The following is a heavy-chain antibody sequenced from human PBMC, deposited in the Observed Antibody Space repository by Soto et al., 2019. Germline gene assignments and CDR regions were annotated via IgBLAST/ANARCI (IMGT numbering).Heavy chain of an antibody. CDR1: GFNFDNYY. D-gene: IGHD4-17*01. Sequence: GGSLRLSCGASGFNFDNYYMAWVRQAPGKGLEWVANIKGDGSGSNYVDSLKSRFNISRDNAKNTMYLQMNSLSAEDTAVYHCARDQVKGTMTILWGQGTLVTVSS. V-gene: IGHV3-7*01. CDR2: IKGDGSGS. CDR3: ARDQVKGTMTIL. J-gene: IGHJ4*02.